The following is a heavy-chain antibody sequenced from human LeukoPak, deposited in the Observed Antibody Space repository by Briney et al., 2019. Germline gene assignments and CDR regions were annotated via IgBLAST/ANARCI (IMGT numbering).Heavy chain of an antibody. J-gene: IGHJ4*02. CDR3: ARSLSLVRGVIHYFDN. D-gene: IGHD3-10*01. Sequence: ASVKVSCKPSGYTFPNYDINWVRQAPGQGLEWMGWMNPDIGNTAYVQKFQGRVTMTRNTSISTAYMELSSLRSEDTAVYYCARSLSLVRGVIHYFDNWGQGTLVTVSS. CDR1: GYTFPNYD. CDR2: MNPDIGNT. V-gene: IGHV1-8*01.